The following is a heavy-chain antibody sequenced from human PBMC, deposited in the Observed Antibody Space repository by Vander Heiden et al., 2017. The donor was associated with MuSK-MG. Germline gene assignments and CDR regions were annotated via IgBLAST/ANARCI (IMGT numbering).Heavy chain of an antibody. Sequence: EVQLVESGGGLVQPGGSLRLSCAASGFTFSSHWMGWVRQAPGKGLGWVANIKQDGSERYYVDSVKGRFTISSDNAKNSLYLQMNSLRAEDTALYYCARGSGYCSGGSCYPYYFDYWGQGTLVTVSS. CDR2: IKQDGSER. CDR1: GFTFSSHW. V-gene: IGHV3-7*01. CDR3: ARGSGYCSGGSCYPYYFDY. J-gene: IGHJ4*02. D-gene: IGHD2-15*01.